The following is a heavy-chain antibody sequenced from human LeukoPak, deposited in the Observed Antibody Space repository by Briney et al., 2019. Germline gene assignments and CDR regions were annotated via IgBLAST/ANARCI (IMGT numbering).Heavy chain of an antibody. CDR2: ISAYNGNT. J-gene: IGHJ4*02. CDR3: ARIPSYGDYYKPFDY. CDR1: GYTFTTYG. D-gene: IGHD4-17*01. Sequence: GASVKVSCKASGYTFTTYGISWVRQAPGQGLEWMGWISAYNGNTNYAQKLQGRVTMTTDTSTSIAYMELRSLRADDTAVYYCARIPSYGDYYKPFDYWGQGTLVTVSS. V-gene: IGHV1-18*01.